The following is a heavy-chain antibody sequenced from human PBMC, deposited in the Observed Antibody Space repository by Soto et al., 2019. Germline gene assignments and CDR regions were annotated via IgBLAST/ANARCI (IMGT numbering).Heavy chain of an antibody. J-gene: IGHJ4*02. CDR3: AKDPHNDFWSGYSYYFDY. CDR2: ISGSGGTT. Sequence: EVHLLESGGGLVQPGGSLRLSCAASGFTFDSYAMSWVRQAPGKGLEWVSSISGSGGTTYYADSVKGRFIVSRDNPKNTFYLQMNSLRAEDTAVYYCAKDPHNDFWSGYSYYFDYWGQGTLVTVSS. D-gene: IGHD3-3*01. CDR1: GFTFDSYA. V-gene: IGHV3-23*01.